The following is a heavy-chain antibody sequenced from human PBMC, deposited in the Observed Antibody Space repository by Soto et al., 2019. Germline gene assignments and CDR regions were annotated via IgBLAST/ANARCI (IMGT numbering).Heavy chain of an antibody. CDR1: GFIFSDYV. J-gene: IGHJ4*02. V-gene: IGHV3-30-3*01. D-gene: IGHD2-21*02. CDR2: ISYEGNRK. CDR3: ARSYCGDDCALDH. Sequence: PLRLSCADPGFIFSDYVMHWVRQAPGKGLEWVAVISYEGNRKHYADSVKGRFTISKENSKSKLYVQMNSLRAEDTAVYYCARSYCGDDCALDHWGQGTLVTVSS.